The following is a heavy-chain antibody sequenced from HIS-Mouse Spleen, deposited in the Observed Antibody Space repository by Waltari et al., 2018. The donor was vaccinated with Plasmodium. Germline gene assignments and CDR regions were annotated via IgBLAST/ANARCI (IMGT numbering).Heavy chain of an antibody. CDR2: INHSGST. D-gene: IGHD6-19*01. CDR1: GGSFSGSY. Sequence: QVQLQQWGAGLLKPSETLSLTCAVYGGSFSGSYGLWIRQPPGKGLEWIGEINHSGSTNYNPSLKSRVTISVDTSKNQFSLKLSSVTAADTAVYYCARGPGYSSGWYYFDYWGQGTLVTVSS. CDR3: ARGPGYSSGWYYFDY. V-gene: IGHV4-34*01. J-gene: IGHJ4*02.